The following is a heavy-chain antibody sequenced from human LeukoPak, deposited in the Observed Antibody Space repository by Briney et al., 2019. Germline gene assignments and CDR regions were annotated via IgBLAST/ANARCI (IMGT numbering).Heavy chain of an antibody. D-gene: IGHD3-22*01. Sequence: GISWNSGSIGYADSVKGRFTISRDNAKNSLYLQMNSLRAEDTALYYCAKDLYDSSGFYFDYWGQGTLVTVSS. CDR2: ISWNSGSI. V-gene: IGHV3-9*01. CDR3: AKDLYDSSGFYFDY. J-gene: IGHJ4*02.